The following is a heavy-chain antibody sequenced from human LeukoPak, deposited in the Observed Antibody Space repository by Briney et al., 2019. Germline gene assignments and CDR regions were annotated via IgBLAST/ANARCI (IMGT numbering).Heavy chain of an antibody. Sequence: GASVTVSCTASGYTFTSYAMHWVRQAPGQRLEWMGWINAGNGNTKYSQKLQGRVTITRDTSASTAYMELSGLRAEDTALYYCARDQEGFDYWGQGTLVTVSS. V-gene: IGHV1-3*01. J-gene: IGHJ4*02. CDR3: ARDQEGFDY. CDR1: GYTFTSYA. CDR2: INAGNGNT.